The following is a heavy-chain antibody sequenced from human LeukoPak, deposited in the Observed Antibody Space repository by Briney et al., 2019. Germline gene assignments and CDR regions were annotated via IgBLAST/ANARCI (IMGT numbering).Heavy chain of an antibody. Sequence: GGSLRLSCAASGFTFSSYSMNWVRQAPGKGLEWVSSISSSSSYIYYADSVKGRFTTSRDNAENSLYLQMNSLRAEDTAVYYCARSYYDSSGYYVKDDAFDIWGQGTMVTVSS. J-gene: IGHJ3*02. D-gene: IGHD3-22*01. CDR2: ISSSSSYI. CDR3: ARSYYDSSGYYVKDDAFDI. V-gene: IGHV3-21*01. CDR1: GFTFSSYS.